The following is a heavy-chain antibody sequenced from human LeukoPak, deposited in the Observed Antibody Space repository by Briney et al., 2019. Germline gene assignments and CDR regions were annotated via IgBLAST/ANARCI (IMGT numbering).Heavy chain of an antibody. CDR2: ISYDGSNK. CDR1: GFTFSSHA. D-gene: IGHD3-3*01. CDR3: ARATYYDFWSGYYTHYYYGMDV. V-gene: IGHV3-30-3*01. Sequence: GGSLRLSCAASGFTFSSHAMHWVRQAPGKGLEWVAVISYDGSNKYYADSVKGRFTISRDNSKNTLYLQMNSLRAEDTAVYYCARATYYDFWSGYYTHYYYGMDVWGQGTTVTVSS. J-gene: IGHJ6*02.